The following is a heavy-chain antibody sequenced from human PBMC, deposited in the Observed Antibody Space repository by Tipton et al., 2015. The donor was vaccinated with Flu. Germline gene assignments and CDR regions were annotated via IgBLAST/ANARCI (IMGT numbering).Heavy chain of an antibody. CDR1: GGPITSGADY. Sequence: TLSLTCTVSGGPITSGADYWSWIRQHPGKGLEWIGHIYYIGSTNYNPSLKSRVTISMDTSKNQFSLKLSSMTAADTAVYYCARRDFSNYVSDPKSWFDPWDQGILVTVSP. D-gene: IGHD4-11*01. J-gene: IGHJ5*02. CDR2: IYYIGST. V-gene: IGHV4-31*03. CDR3: ARRDFSNYVSDPKSWFDP.